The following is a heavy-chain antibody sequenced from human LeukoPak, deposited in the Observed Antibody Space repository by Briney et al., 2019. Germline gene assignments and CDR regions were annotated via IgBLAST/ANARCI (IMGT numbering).Heavy chain of an antibody. J-gene: IGHJ6*02. CDR2: IIPILGIA. Sequence: ASVKVSCKASGGTFSSYAISWVRQAPGQGLEWMGRIIPILGIANYAQKFQGRVTITADKSTSTAYMEPSSLRSEDTAVYYCARSREKLKSYSSGWYGMDVWGQGTTVTVSS. D-gene: IGHD6-19*01. V-gene: IGHV1-69*04. CDR3: ARSREKLKSYSSGWYGMDV. CDR1: GGTFSSYA.